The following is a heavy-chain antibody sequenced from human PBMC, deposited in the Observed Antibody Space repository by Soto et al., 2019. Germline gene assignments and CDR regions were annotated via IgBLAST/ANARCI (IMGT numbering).Heavy chain of an antibody. J-gene: IGHJ4*02. V-gene: IGHV4-34*01. CDR2: INHSGST. D-gene: IGHD3-22*01. CDR1: GGSFSGYY. CDR3: ARAFGYYDSSGYYYRKDRYFDY. Sequence: PSETLSLTCAVYGGSFSGYYWSWIRQPPGKGLEWIGEINHSGSTNYNPSLKSRVTISVDTSKNQFSLKLSSVTAADTAVYYCARAFGYYDSSGYYYRKDRYFDYWGQGTLVTVSS.